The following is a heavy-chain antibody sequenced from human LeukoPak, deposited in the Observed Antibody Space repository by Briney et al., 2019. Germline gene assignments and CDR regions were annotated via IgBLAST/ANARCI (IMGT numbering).Heavy chain of an antibody. Sequence: PGGSLRLSCAASGFTVSSNYMSWVRQAPGKGLEWVSVIYSGGSTYYADSVKGRFTISRDNSKNTLYLQMNSLRAEDTAVYYCAKDVQYYYGSGSLDYWGQGTLVTVSS. J-gene: IGHJ4*02. V-gene: IGHV3-66*02. D-gene: IGHD3-10*01. CDR3: AKDVQYYYGSGSLDY. CDR2: IYSGGST. CDR1: GFTVSSNY.